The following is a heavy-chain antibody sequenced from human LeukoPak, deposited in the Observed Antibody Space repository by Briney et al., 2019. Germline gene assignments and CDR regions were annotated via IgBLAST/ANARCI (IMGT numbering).Heavy chain of an antibody. V-gene: IGHV3-66*01. D-gene: IGHD3-22*01. CDR2: IYSGGST. J-gene: IGHJ4*02. CDR3: ARGHDYDSSVAY. Sequence: GGSLRLSCAASGFTVSSNYMSWLRQAPGKGLVWVSVIYSGGSTYCADSVKGRFTISRDNSKNTLYLQMNSLRAEDTAVYYCARGHDYDSSVAYWGQGTLVTVSS. CDR1: GFTVSSNY.